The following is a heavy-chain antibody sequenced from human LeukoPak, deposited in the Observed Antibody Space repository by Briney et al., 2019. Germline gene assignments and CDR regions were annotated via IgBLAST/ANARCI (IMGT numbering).Heavy chain of an antibody. J-gene: IGHJ3*02. D-gene: IGHD3-22*01. V-gene: IGHV4-39*01. Sequence: SETLSLTCIVSGGSISSSSYYWGWIRQPPGKGLEWIGSIHYNGSPYYNPSLKSRVTISVDTPKNQFSLKLSSVTAADTAVYYCARQIRITMIVVVKRRDAFDIWGQGTMVTVSS. CDR1: GGSISSSSYY. CDR3: ARQIRITMIVVVKRRDAFDI. CDR2: IHYNGSP.